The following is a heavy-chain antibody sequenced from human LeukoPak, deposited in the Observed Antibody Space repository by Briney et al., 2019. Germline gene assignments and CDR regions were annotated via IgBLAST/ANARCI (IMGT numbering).Heavy chain of an antibody. V-gene: IGHV3-23*01. CDR1: GFTFSTYA. D-gene: IGHD4-17*01. J-gene: IGHJ4*02. Sequence: GGSLRLSCAASGFTFSTYAMNWVRQAPGKGLEWVSTISGSGGSTYYAYSVKGRFTISRDNSKNTLYLQMNSLRAEDTAVYYCAYGDYDCWGQGTLVTVSS. CDR2: ISGSGGST. CDR3: AYGDYDC.